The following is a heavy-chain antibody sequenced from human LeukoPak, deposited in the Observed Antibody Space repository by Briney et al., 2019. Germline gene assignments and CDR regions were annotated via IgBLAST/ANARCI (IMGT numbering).Heavy chain of an antibody. CDR2: ISAYNGNT. J-gene: IGHJ4*02. CDR1: GYTFTSYG. D-gene: IGHD2-15*01. CDR3: ARNTCSGGSCYSDY. V-gene: IGHV1-18*01. Sequence: ASVKVSCKASGYTFTSYGISRVRQAPGQGLEWMGWISAYNGNTNYAQKLQGRITMTTDTSTSTAYMELRSLRSDDTAVYYRARNTCSGGSCYSDYWGQGTLVTDSS.